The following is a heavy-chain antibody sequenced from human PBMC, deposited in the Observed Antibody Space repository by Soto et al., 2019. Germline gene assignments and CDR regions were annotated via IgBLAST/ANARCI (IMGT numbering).Heavy chain of an antibody. V-gene: IGHV4-31*03. J-gene: IGHJ6*02. D-gene: IGHD3-10*01. CDR3: ATRTDYYYGSGSLGGMDV. CDR1: GCNISSGSYY. Sequence: ASETLSLTCTVSGCNISSGSYYWSWIRQLPGKGLEWIGYIYYSGSTYYNPSLKSRVTISVDTSKNQFSLKLNSVTAADTAVYYCATRTDYYYGSGSLGGMDVWGQGTTVTVSS. CDR2: IYYSGST.